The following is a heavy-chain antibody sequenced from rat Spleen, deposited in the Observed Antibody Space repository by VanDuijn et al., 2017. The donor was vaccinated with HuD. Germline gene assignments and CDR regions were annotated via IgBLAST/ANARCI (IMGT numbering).Heavy chain of an antibody. J-gene: IGHJ4*01. CDR1: GFTFSDYN. Sequence: EVQLVESGGGVVQPGRSLKFSCVASGFTFSDYNMAWVRQAPKKGLEWVATIIYDGSRTYYRDSVKGRFTISRDNTKSTLYLQMDSLRSEDTATYYCATEAYYGSPYDFDYWGQGASVTVSS. D-gene: IGHD1-7*01. CDR3: ATEAYYGSPYDFDY. CDR2: IIYDGSRT. V-gene: IGHV5S10*01.